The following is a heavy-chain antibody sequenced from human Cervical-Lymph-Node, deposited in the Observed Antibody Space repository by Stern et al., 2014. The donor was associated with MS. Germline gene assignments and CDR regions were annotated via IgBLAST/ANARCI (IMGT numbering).Heavy chain of an antibody. CDR3: ARGGYSYDSSGYYNY. V-gene: IGHV1-18*01. D-gene: IGHD3-22*01. CDR1: GYTFGNYG. Sequence: VQLVESGAEVKKPGASVKVSCKASGYTFGNYGFSWVRQAPGQGLEWMGWITTYNTDTYYAQKFEGRVTMTTDTSTSTAYMELRSLRSDDTAVYYCARGGYSYDSSGYYNYWGQGTLVTVSS. J-gene: IGHJ4*02. CDR2: ITTYNTDT.